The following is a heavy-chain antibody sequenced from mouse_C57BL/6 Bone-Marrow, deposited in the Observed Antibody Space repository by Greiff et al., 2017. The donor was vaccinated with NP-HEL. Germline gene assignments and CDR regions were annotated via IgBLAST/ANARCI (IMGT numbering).Heavy chain of an antibody. CDR2: IDPEDGDT. V-gene: IGHV14-1*01. CDR3: TLVTTVVARDFDV. Sequence: EVQLQESGAELVRPGASVKLSCTASGFNFKDYYMHWVKQRPEQGLEWIGRIDPEDGDTESASKFQGKATMTADTSSNTAYLQLSSLTSEDTAVYYCTLVTTVVARDFDVWGTGTTVTVSS. D-gene: IGHD1-1*01. J-gene: IGHJ1*03. CDR1: GFNFKDYY.